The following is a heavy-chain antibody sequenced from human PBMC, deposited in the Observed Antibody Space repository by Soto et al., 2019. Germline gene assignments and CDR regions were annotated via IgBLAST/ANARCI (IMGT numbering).Heavy chain of an antibody. D-gene: IGHD1-26*01. CDR2: IYPGDSDT. CDR3: GTACSGSYYEGSRWFDP. V-gene: IGHV5-51*01. CDR1: GYSFTSYW. J-gene: IGHJ5*02. Sequence: GESLKISCKGSGYSFTSYWIGWVRQMPGKGLEWMGIIYPGDSDTRYSPSFQGQVTISADKSISTAYLQWSSLKASDTAMYYCGTACSGSYYEGSRWFDPWGQGTLVNVSS.